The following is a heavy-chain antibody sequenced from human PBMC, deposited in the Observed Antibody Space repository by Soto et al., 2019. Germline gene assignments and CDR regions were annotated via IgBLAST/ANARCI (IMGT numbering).Heavy chain of an antibody. CDR3: ARSGYYDSSGYYDY. CDR2: IYYSGST. CDR1: GYSISSSNW. V-gene: IGHV4-28*01. J-gene: IGHJ4*02. Sequence: SDTLSLTWAVSGYSISSSNWWGWIRQPPGKGLEWIGYIYYSGSTYYNPSLKSRVTMSVDTSKNQFSLKLSSVTAVDTAVYYCARSGYYDSSGYYDYWGQGTLVTVSS. D-gene: IGHD3-22*01.